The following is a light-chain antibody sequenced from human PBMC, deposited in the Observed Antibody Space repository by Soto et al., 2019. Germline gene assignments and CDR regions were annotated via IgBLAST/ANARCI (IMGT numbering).Light chain of an antibody. V-gene: IGKV1-27*01. J-gene: IGKJ1*01. CDR3: QKYNSAPQT. CDR2: AAS. CDR1: QGISNY. Sequence: DIQMTQSPSSLSASVGDRVTITCRASQGISNYLAWYQQNPGKVPKLLIYAASTLQSGVPSRFSGSGAGRDFTLTISSLQPEDVATYYCQKYNSAPQTFGQGTKVEIK.